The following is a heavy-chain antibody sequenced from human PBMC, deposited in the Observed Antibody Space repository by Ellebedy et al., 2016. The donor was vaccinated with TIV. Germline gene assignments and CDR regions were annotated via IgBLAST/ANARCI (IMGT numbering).Heavy chain of an antibody. CDR2: VNHREST. Sequence: SETLSLTCAVSGYSISSGSYWGWIRQPPGKGLEWIGSVNHRESTNYNPSLKSRVTMSVDTSKNQFSLRLRSVTAADTAVYYCARCHFHDVDLDHWYFDLWGRGTLVTVSS. CDR1: GYSISSGSY. V-gene: IGHV4-38-2*01. D-gene: IGHD1-1*01. J-gene: IGHJ2*01. CDR3: ARCHFHDVDLDHWYFDL.